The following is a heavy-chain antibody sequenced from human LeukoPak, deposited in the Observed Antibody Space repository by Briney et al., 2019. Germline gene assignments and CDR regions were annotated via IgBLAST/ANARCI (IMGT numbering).Heavy chain of an antibody. Sequence: ASVTVSCTASGYTFTIYGISWVRQAPGQGLEWMGWISAYNGNTNYAQKFQGRVTMTRDTSISTAYMELSRLRSDDTAVYYCARGDSSSRPYYYYYMDVWGKGTTVTVSS. J-gene: IGHJ6*03. CDR2: ISAYNGNT. V-gene: IGHV1-18*01. CDR1: GYTFTIYG. D-gene: IGHD6-13*01. CDR3: ARGDSSSRPYYYYYMDV.